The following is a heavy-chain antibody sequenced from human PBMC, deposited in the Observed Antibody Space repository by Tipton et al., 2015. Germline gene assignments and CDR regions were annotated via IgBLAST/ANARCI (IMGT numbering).Heavy chain of an antibody. V-gene: IGHV4-61*01. J-gene: IGHJ4*02. CDR2: IYYSGHT. CDR3: ARDDPVYYVFDY. CDR1: GGSVSSGSYF. Sequence: TLSLTCTVSGGSVSSGSYFWTWIRQPPGKGLEWIGYIYYSGHTKYNPSLKSRVTISADTSKNQFSLKMTSVTAADTAVYYCARDDPVYYVFDYWGQGMLITVAS. D-gene: IGHD3-10*02.